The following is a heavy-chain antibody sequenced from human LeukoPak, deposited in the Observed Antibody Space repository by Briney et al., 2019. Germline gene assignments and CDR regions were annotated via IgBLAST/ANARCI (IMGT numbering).Heavy chain of an antibody. D-gene: IGHD5-24*01. V-gene: IGHV3-33*01. Sequence: GGSLRLSCAASGFTFSSYGMQWVRQAPGKGLEWVAVVWYDGSNKYYVDSVKGRFTISRDISKNTLYLQMNSLSAEDTAVYYCARHGYNYGFDYWGQGTLVTVSS. CDR1: GFTFSSYG. J-gene: IGHJ4*02. CDR3: ARHGYNYGFDY. CDR2: VWYDGSNK.